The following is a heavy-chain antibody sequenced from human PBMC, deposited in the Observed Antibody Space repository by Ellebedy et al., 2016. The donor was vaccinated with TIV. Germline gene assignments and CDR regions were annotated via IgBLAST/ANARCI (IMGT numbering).Heavy chain of an antibody. D-gene: IGHD2-2*02. CDR3: ARRYTGTNCFDP. CDR2: INDVGPT. Sequence: MPSETLSLTCAVYGASLSGYQWSWIRLSPEKGLQWIGEINDVGPTNYNPSLKSRVTISVDTSKIQFSLKLSSVTAADTAIYYCARRYTGTNCFDPWGQGTLVTVSS. CDR1: GASLSGYQ. V-gene: IGHV4-34*01. J-gene: IGHJ5*02.